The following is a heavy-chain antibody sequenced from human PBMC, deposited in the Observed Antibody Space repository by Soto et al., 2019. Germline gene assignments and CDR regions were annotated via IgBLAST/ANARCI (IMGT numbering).Heavy chain of an antibody. Sequence: QLQLQESGPGLVKPSETLSLTCTVSGGSISSSSYYWGWIRQPPGKGLEWIGSIYYSGSTYYNPSLKSRVTISVDTSKNQFSLKLSSVTAADTAVYYCASLTPPYGDYVLVVVDAFDIWGQGTMVTVSS. CDR2: IYYSGST. CDR3: ASLTPPYGDYVLVVVDAFDI. D-gene: IGHD4-17*01. V-gene: IGHV4-39*01. J-gene: IGHJ3*02. CDR1: GGSISSSSYY.